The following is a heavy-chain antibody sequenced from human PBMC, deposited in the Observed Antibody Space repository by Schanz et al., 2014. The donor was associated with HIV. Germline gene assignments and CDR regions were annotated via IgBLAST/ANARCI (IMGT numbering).Heavy chain of an antibody. CDR1: GFTFSTCG. CDR3: ATAAVTDYSDN. J-gene: IGHJ4*02. D-gene: IGHD4-17*01. Sequence: VPLVESGGGVVQPWRSLRLSCAASGFTFSTCGMHWVRQAPGKGLECVAFIWYDGSNKYYADSVKGRFTISRDNSKNTLYLQMNSLRGEDTAVYYCATAAVTDYSDNWGQGTLVTVSS. V-gene: IGHV3-33*08. CDR2: IWYDGSNK.